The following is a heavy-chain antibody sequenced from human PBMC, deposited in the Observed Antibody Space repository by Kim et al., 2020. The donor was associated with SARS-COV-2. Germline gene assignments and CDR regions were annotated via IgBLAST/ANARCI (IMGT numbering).Heavy chain of an antibody. CDR2: IYSGGST. V-gene: IGHV3-53*01. Sequence: GGSLRLSCAASGFTVSSNYMSWVRQAPGKGLEWVSVIYSGGSTYYADSVKGRITISRDNSKNTLYLQMNSLRAEDTAVYYCAREMYYYDSTAGYYYGMVAWGEGTTVTVSS. CDR3: AREMYYYDSTAGYYYGMVA. D-gene: IGHD3-22*01. CDR1: GFTVSSNY. J-gene: IGHJ6*01.